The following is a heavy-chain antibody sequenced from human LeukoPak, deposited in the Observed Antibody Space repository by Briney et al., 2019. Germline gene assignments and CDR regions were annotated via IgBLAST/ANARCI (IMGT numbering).Heavy chain of an antibody. CDR3: ARDFVVVPAATNWFDP. CDR2: ISSSSSYI. CDR1: GFTFSSYS. V-gene: IGHV3-21*01. Sequence: PGGSLRLSCAASGFTFSSYSMNWVRQAPGKGLEWVSSISSSSSYIYYADSVKGRFTISRDNAKNSLYLQMSSLRAEDTAVYYCARDFVVVPAATNWFDPWGQGTLVTVSS. J-gene: IGHJ5*02. D-gene: IGHD2-2*01.